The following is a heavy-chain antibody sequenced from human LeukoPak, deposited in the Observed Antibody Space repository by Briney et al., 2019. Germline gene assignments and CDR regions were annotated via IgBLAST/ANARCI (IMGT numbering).Heavy chain of an antibody. D-gene: IGHD6-13*01. CDR3: ARGRAAAGTLGYYYMDV. CDR2: INPISGGT. CDR1: GYTFTGHY. Sequence: GASVNVSCKASGYTFTGHYMHWVRQAPGQGLEWMGWINPISGGTNYAQKFQGRVIMTRDTSISTAYMELSRLRSDDTAVYYCARGRAAAGTLGYYYMDVWGKGTMVTVSS. V-gene: IGHV1-2*02. J-gene: IGHJ6*03.